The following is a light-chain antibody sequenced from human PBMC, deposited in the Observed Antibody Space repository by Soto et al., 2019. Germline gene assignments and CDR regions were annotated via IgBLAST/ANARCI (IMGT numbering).Light chain of an antibody. V-gene: IGLV2-14*03. Sequence: QSALTQPASVSGSPGQPITISCTGTSSDVGGYNYVSWYQHHPGKASKLMIFDVSNRPSGVSNRFSGSKSGNTASLTISGLQPEDEADYYCSSYTTSNTRQIVFGTGTKVTVL. CDR1: SSDVGGYNY. CDR2: DVS. J-gene: IGLJ1*01. CDR3: SSYTTSNTRQIV.